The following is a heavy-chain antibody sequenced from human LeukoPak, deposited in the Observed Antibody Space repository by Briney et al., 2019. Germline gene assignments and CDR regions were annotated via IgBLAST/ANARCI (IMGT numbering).Heavy chain of an antibody. CDR2: ISYDGSNM. CDR3: AKDGGPGSGWPGNFDL. J-gene: IGHJ2*01. Sequence: PGGSLRLSCAASGFTFSSYVMHWVRQAPGKGLEWVAIISYDGSNMYYADSVKGRFTISRDNSKDTLYLQMNSLRAEDTAVYFCAKDGGPGSGWPGNFDLWGRGTLVTVSS. CDR1: GFTFSSYV. V-gene: IGHV3-30*18. D-gene: IGHD6-19*01.